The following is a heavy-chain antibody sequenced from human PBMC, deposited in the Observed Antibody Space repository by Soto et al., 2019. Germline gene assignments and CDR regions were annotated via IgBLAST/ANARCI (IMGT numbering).Heavy chain of an antibody. CDR2: VTGTGVST. D-gene: IGHD3-10*01. V-gene: IGHV3-23*01. Sequence: SLRLSCAASGFTFSAYAMTWVRQAPGKGLEWVSTVTGTGVSTFYADSVKGRFTISRDNSMSTLYLQMNSLRAEDTALYYCAKSLTNLRFYYLFDFWGRGTLVTVSS. J-gene: IGHJ4*02. CDR3: AKSLTNLRFYYLFDF. CDR1: GFTFSAYA.